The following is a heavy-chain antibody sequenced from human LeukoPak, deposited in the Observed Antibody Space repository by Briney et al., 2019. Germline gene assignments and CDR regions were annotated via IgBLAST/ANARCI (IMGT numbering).Heavy chain of an antibody. CDR3: ARLITMVRGVIIFHYYYMDV. V-gene: IGHV1-18*04. J-gene: IGHJ6*03. CDR1: GYTFTGYY. Sequence: ASVKVSCKASGYTFTGYYMHWVRQAPGQGLEWMGWISAYNGNTNYAQKLQGRVTMTTDTSASTAYMELRSLRSDDTDVYYCARLITMVRGVIIFHYYYMDVWGKGTTVTISS. D-gene: IGHD3-10*01. CDR2: ISAYNGNT.